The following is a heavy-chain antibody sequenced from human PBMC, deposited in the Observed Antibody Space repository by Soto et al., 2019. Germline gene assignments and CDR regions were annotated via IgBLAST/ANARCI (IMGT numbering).Heavy chain of an antibody. D-gene: IGHD6-19*01. V-gene: IGHV4-4*02. J-gene: IGHJ6*02. Sequence: ASDTLALTCAVSGGSISSSNWWRWVRQPPGKGLEWIGEIYHSGSTNYNPSLKSRVTISVDKSKNQFSLKLSSVTAADTAVYYCARDAKDFSSGWTYYYYYYGMDVWGQGTTVTVSS. CDR2: IYHSGST. CDR1: GGSISSSNW. CDR3: ARDAKDFSSGWTYYYYYYGMDV.